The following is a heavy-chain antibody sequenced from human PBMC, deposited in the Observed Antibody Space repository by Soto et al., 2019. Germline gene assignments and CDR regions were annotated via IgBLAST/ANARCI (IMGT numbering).Heavy chain of an antibody. CDR3: ARVKEAMGHRESGFDY. J-gene: IGHJ4*02. V-gene: IGHV4-59*01. CDR2: IYYSGST. D-gene: IGHD1-26*01. CDR1: GGSISSYY. Sequence: PSETLSLTCTVSGGSISSYYWSWIRQPPGKGLEWIGYIYYSGSTNYNPSLKSRVTISVDTSKNQFSLKLSSVTAADTAVYYCARVKEAMGHRESGFDYWGQGTLVTVSS.